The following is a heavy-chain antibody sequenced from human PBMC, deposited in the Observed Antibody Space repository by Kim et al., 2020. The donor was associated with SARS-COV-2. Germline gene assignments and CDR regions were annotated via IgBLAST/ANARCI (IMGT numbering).Heavy chain of an antibody. CDR2: ISYDGSNK. V-gene: IGHV3-30-3*01. CDR3: AREGVAYCGGDCYSNHPLDY. Sequence: GGSLRLSCAASGFTFSSYAMHWVRQAPGKGLEWVAVISYDGSNKYYADSVKGRFTISRDNSKNTLYLQMNSLRAEDTAVYYCAREGVAYCGGDCYSNHPLDYWGQGTLVTVSS. J-gene: IGHJ4*02. D-gene: IGHD2-21*02. CDR1: GFTFSSYA.